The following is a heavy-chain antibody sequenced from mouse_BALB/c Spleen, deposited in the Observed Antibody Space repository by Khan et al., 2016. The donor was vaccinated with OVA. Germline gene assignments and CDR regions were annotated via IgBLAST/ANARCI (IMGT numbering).Heavy chain of an antibody. CDR1: GDSITSGY. CDR3: ARSTYRYACAY. J-gene: IGHJ3*01. Sequence: EVQLQESGPSLVKPSQTLSLTCSVTGDSITSGYWSWIRKFPGNKLEYMGYMIYTGYTDYNPSLNSRIAITRPTSKNQYYLQLNSGTAEDTATYYCARSTYRYACAYWGQGTLVTVSA. V-gene: IGHV3-8*02. CDR2: MIYTGYT. D-gene: IGHD2-14*01.